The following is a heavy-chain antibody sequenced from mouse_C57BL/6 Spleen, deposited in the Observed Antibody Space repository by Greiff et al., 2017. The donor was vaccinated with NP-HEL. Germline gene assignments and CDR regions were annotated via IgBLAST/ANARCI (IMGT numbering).Heavy chain of an antibody. Sequence: QVQLQQSGAELVRPGTSVKVSCKASGYAFTNYLIEWVKQRPGQGLEWIGVINPGSGGTNYNEKFKGKATLTADKSSSTAYMQLSSLTSEDSAVYFCAREGVYYRFAYWGQGTLVTVSA. D-gene: IGHD2-1*01. CDR2: INPGSGGT. J-gene: IGHJ3*01. V-gene: IGHV1-54*01. CDR1: GYAFTNYL. CDR3: AREGVYYRFAY.